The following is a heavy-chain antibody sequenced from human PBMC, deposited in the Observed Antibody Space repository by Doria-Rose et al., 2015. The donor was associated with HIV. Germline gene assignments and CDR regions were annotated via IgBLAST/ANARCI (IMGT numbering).Heavy chain of an antibody. Sequence: SGPVLVKPTETLTLTCTVSGVSLSSPGMGVSWIRQPPGKALEWPANIFSDDERSYKTSLKSRLTISRGPSKSQVVLTMTDMDPVDTATYYCARIKSSRWYHKYYFDFWGQGTLVIVSA. CDR1: GVSLSSPGMG. J-gene: IGHJ4*02. V-gene: IGHV2-26*01. CDR3: ARIKSSRWYHKYYFDF. CDR2: IFSDDER. D-gene: IGHD6-13*01.